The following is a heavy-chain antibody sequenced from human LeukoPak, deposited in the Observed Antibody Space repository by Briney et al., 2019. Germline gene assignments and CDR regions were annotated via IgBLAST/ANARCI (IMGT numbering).Heavy chain of an antibody. V-gene: IGHV1-2*02. Sequence: ASVKVSCKASGYTFSGFYIHWVRQAPGQGLEWMGWINPDTGGTYYAQKLQGRVTMARDTSISTASMELNRLLSDDTAVYYCAREAQDYDAFDYWGQGTLVTVSS. CDR2: INPDTGGT. CDR3: AREAQDYDAFDY. CDR1: GYTFSGFY. D-gene: IGHD4/OR15-4a*01. J-gene: IGHJ4*02.